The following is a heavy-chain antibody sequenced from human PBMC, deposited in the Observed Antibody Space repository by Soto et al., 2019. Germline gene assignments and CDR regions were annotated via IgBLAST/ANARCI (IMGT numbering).Heavy chain of an antibody. J-gene: IGHJ4*02. Sequence: PGGSLGLSCAASGFSFSSYAMNWVRQAPGKGLEWVSGISDSGSSTNYADSVKGRFTISRDNSKSAVHLEMNSLRAEDTAVYYCAKVLYDINCSRSYYFDYWGQRTLVTVSS. CDR1: GFSFSSYA. CDR3: AKVLYDINCSRSYYFDY. CDR2: ISDSGSST. V-gene: IGHV3-23*01. D-gene: IGHD2-21*01.